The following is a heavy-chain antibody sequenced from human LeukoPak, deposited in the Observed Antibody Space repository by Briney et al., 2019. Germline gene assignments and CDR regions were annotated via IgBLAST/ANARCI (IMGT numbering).Heavy chain of an antibody. D-gene: IGHD3-10*01. CDR2: ISFDGSNK. CDR3: ARELWFGELGTPPYYYYYGMDV. V-gene: IGHV3-30-3*01. Sequence: PGGSLRLSCPASGFIFSSYSMHWVRQAPGKGLEWVAVISFDGSNKYYADSVKGRFTISRDNAKNSLYLQMNSLRAEDTAVYYCARELWFGELGTPPYYYYYGMDVWGQGTTVTVSS. J-gene: IGHJ6*02. CDR1: GFIFSSYS.